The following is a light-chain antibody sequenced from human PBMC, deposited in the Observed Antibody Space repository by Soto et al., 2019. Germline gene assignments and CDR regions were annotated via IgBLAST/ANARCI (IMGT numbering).Light chain of an antibody. V-gene: IGLV1-51*01. Sequence: QSVLTQPPSVSAAPGQKFTISCSGSSSNIGNNYVSWYQHLPGTAPKLLIYDNNKRPSGIPDRFSGSKSGTSATLGITGLQTGDEADYYCGTWDSSLSAYVFGTGTKV. J-gene: IGLJ1*01. CDR1: SSNIGNNY. CDR3: GTWDSSLSAYV. CDR2: DNN.